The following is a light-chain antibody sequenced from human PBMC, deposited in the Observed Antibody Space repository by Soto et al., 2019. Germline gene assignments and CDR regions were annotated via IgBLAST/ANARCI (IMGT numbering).Light chain of an antibody. V-gene: IGKV1-39*01. CDR3: QQTSSVPQT. CDR2: GAS. CDR1: QKIDTY. J-gene: IGKJ4*01. Sequence: DIQMTQSPSSLSASVGDRVTITCRASQKIDTYLHWYQKKPGKAPRLVIYGASSLQSGVPSRFSVSGSGTVFTLTISSLHPEDFATYFFQQTSSVPQTLGGGTWVNIK.